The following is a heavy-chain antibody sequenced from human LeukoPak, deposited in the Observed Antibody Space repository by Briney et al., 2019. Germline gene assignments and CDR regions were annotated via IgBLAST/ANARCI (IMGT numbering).Heavy chain of an antibody. V-gene: IGHV4-59*01. CDR2: IYYSGAT. Sequence: SETLSLTRTVSVGSITNFYGGWIRPSPGRGLELIAYIYYSGATNHSPSIQSRVSIPVPPSKTQFSLKFSSVTAADTADHYCAHSPGGGFDIWGQGTMVTVSS. CDR3: AHSPGGGFDI. D-gene: IGHD2-15*01. CDR1: VGSITNFY. J-gene: IGHJ3*02.